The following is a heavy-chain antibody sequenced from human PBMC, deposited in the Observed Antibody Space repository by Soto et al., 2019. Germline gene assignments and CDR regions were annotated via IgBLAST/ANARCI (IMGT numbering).Heavy chain of an antibody. CDR3: AKNSGWYSYFQH. CDR1: GGSFSGYY. J-gene: IGHJ1*01. V-gene: IGHV4-34*01. D-gene: IGHD6-19*01. CDR2: INHSGST. Sequence: PSETLSLTCAVYGGSFSGYYWSWIRQPPGKGLEWIGEINHSGSTNYNPSLKSRVTISVDTSKNQFSLKLSSVTAADTAVYYCAKNSGWYSYFQHWGQGTLVTVSS.